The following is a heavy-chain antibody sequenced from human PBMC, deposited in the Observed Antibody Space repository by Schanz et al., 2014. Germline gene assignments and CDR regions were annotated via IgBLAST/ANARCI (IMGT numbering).Heavy chain of an antibody. J-gene: IGHJ4*02. Sequence: EVQLLESGGGLVEPGGSLRLSCAASGFTFSSYALHWVRQAPGKGLEWVSAINTGVNTYYADSVRGRFTMSRDNSKNTLYLQMNSLRAGDAAVYYCARGLIAAAGGAFDYWGQGTLVAVSA. V-gene: IGHV3-23*01. CDR1: GFTFSSYA. CDR3: ARGLIAAAGGAFDY. D-gene: IGHD6-13*01. CDR2: INTGVNT.